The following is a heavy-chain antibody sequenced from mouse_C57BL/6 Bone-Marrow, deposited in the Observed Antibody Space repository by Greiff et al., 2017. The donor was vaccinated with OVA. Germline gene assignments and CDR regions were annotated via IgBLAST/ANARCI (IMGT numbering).Heavy chain of an antibody. J-gene: IGHJ1*03. V-gene: IGHV1-61*01. CDR3: ARDPTVPSLYWYFDV. Sequence: QVQLQQPGAELVRPGSSVKLSCKASGYTFTSYWMDWVKQRPGQGLEWIGNIYPSDSETHYNQKFKDKATLTVDKSSSTAYMQLSSLTSEDSAVYYCARDPTVPSLYWYFDVWGTGTTVTVYS. CDR1: GYTFTSYW. CDR2: IYPSDSET. D-gene: IGHD1-1*01.